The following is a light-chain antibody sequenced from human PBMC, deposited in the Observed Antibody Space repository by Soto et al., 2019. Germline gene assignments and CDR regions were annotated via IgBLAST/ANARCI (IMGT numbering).Light chain of an antibody. J-gene: IGKJ1*01. CDR3: QQSYSTPPWT. CDR2: AAS. Sequence: DIPMTPSPSSLSASVGDRVTITCRASQSIVTYLNWYLQKPGKAPKLLIYAASNLQSGVPSRFSGSGSWTDFTLTISSLQPEDFATYFCQQSYSTPPWTFGQRTKVEIK. V-gene: IGKV1-39*01. CDR1: QSIVTY.